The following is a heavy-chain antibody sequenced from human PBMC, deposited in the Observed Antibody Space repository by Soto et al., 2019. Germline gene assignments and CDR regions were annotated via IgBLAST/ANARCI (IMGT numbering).Heavy chain of an antibody. CDR2: LYSAGSA. D-gene: IGHD5-12*01. CDR1: GFTVSSYH. V-gene: IGHV3-66*01. J-gene: IGHJ4*02. CDR3: ARGYSGYDYAVGY. Sequence: PGGSLRLSCAASGFTVSSYHMSWVRQAPGKGLEWVSVLYSAGSADFADSVKGRFTISRDKSISTAYLQWSSLKASDTAMYYCARGYSGYDYAVGYWGQGTLVTVSS.